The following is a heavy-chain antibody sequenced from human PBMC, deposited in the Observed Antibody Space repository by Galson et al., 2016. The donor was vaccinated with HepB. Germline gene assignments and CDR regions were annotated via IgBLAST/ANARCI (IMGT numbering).Heavy chain of an antibody. CDR2: SNPDGSST. V-gene: IGHV3-74*01. D-gene: IGHD1-26*01. J-gene: IGHJ4*02. CDR1: GFTFSSYW. CDR3: AILGRQPLAAFVDN. Sequence: SLRLSCAASGFTFSSYWMHWVRQGPGEGLVWVSRSNPDGSSTGYADTVKGRFTISRDNAKNTLYLQMNNLRVEDTAVYYCAILGRQPLAAFVDNWGQGTLVTVTS.